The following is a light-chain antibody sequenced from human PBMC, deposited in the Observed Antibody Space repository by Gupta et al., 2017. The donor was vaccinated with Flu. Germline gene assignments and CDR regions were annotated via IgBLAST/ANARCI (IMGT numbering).Light chain of an antibody. CDR1: QGVSSY. V-gene: IGKV3D-11*01. CDR3: QQRSNGQVT. CDR2: DAS. Sequence: VLTQSPATLSLSPGERATLSCRASQGVSSYLACYQQKPGQAPRLLIYDASNRATGIPAKFSGSGPETDFTLTISSLEPEDFAVYYCQQRSNGQVTFGPGTKVDI. J-gene: IGKJ3*01.